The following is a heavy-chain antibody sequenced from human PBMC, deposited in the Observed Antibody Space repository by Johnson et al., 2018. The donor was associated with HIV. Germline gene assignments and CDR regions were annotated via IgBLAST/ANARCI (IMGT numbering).Heavy chain of an antibody. V-gene: IGHV3-30*04. Sequence: QVQLVESGGGLVQPGGSLRLSCAASGFTFSSYAMHWVRQAPGKGLEWVAVISYDGSNQYYADSVKGRFTISRDNSKNTLFLQMNSLTADDTAIYYCVRSPNWAWGDIWGQGTMATVSS. CDR3: VRSPNWAWGDI. CDR2: ISYDGSNQ. D-gene: IGHD7-27*01. CDR1: GFTFSSYA. J-gene: IGHJ3*02.